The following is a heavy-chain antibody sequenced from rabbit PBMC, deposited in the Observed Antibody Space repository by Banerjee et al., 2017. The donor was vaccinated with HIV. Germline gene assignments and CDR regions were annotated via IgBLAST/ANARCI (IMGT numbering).Heavy chain of an antibody. CDR3: ARGYTYGYAGYAYGYFNL. V-gene: IGHV1S45*01. Sequence: QEQLEESGGGLVKPEGSLTLTCKASGFDLNNYYYMCWVRQAPGKGLEWIACIYTGSSGITYYASWAKGRFTISKTSSTTVTLQMTSLTAADTATYFCARGYTYGYAGYAYGYFNLWGPGTLVTVS. J-gene: IGHJ4*01. CDR1: GFDLNNYYY. D-gene: IGHD6-1*01. CDR2: IYTGSSGIT.